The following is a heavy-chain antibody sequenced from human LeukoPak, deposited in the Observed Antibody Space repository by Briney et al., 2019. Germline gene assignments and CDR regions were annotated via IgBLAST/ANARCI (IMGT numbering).Heavy chain of an antibody. CDR3: ARDLGSGYFDY. Sequence: GGSLRLSCAASGFTFSSYAMHWVRQAPGKGLEWVAVISYDGSNKYYADSVKGRFTISRDSSKNTLYLQMNSLRAEDTAVYYCARDLGSGYFDYWGQGTLVTVSS. CDR2: ISYDGSNK. CDR1: GFTFSSYA. D-gene: IGHD3-16*01. V-gene: IGHV3-30-3*01. J-gene: IGHJ4*02.